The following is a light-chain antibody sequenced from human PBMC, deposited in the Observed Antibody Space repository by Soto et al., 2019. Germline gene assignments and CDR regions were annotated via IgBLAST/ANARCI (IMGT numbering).Light chain of an antibody. CDR1: QSISNL. J-gene: IGKJ3*01. V-gene: IGKV1-39*01. Sequence: DIQMTQSPSSLSASVGDRVTFTCRASQSISNLIHWYQQKPGKAPNLLISSATTLESGVPSRFSGSGSGTDFTLTISSLQPEDFATYFCQRSYSTPRFGPGTKVDMK. CDR3: QRSYSTPR. CDR2: SAT.